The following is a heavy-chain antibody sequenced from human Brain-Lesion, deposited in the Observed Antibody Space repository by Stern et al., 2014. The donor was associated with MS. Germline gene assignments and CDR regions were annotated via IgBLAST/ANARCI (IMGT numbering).Heavy chain of an antibody. J-gene: IGHJ4*02. D-gene: IGHD2-2*01. Sequence: VQLVESGAEVKKPGASVKVSCKASGYTFSSYDITWVRQASGHGLEWTGWMTPYSGNTGYAQKFKGRVSRPSAPSISPVYMELTSLTSDDTAVYFCARAVRNQLLSEYGGQGTLVTVSS. V-gene: IGHV1-8*01. CDR3: ARAVRNQLLSEY. CDR2: MTPYSGNT. CDR1: GYTFSSYD.